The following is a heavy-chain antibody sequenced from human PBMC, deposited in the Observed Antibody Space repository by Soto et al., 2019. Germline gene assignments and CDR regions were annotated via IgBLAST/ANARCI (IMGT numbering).Heavy chain of an antibody. D-gene: IGHD2-2*03. CDR2: INSDGSST. J-gene: IGHJ6*03. CDR1: GFTFSSYW. Sequence: PGGSLRLSCAASGFTFSSYWMHWVRQAPGKGLVWVSRINSDGSSTSQADSVKGRFTISRDNAKNTLYLQMNSLRAEDTAVYYCARVVGYCSSTSCSNYYYMDVWGKGTTVTVSS. CDR3: ARVVGYCSSTSCSNYYYMDV. V-gene: IGHV3-74*01.